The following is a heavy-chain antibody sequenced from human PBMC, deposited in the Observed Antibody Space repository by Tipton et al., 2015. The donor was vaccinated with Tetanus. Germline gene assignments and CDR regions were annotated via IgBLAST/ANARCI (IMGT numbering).Heavy chain of an antibody. CDR3: ARGFPRAPVFLVV. CDR2: IYYTDLT. D-gene: IGHD3-10*01. J-gene: IGHJ4*02. V-gene: IGHV4-31*03. CDR1: GASINAGGYL. Sequence: TLSLTCTVSGASINAGGYLWTWVRQHPGKGLEWIGNIYYTDLTSYTPSLNSRVRISVDTSKNQFSLRLTSVTAADTAVYFCARGFPRAPVFLVVWRQGKQVTVSS.